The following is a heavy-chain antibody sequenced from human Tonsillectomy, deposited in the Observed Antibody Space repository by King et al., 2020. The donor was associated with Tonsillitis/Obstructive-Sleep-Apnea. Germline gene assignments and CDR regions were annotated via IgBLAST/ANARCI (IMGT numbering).Heavy chain of an antibody. CDR2: ISGNGGNT. J-gene: IGHJ4*02. D-gene: IGHD6-19*01. Sequence: VQQVESGGGVVQPGGSLRLSCAASGFTFSSYAMSWVRQAPGKGLEWVSAISGNGGNTYYADSVKGRFTISRDNTKNTLYLQVNSLRAEETAGYLCGKEAPAVAGTVYVEDWGQGTLVTVSS. V-gene: IGHV3-23*04. CDR3: GKEAPAVAGTVYVED. CDR1: GFTFSSYA.